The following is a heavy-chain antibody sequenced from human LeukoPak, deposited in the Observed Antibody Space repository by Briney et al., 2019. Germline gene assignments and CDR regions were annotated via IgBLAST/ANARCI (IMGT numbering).Heavy chain of an antibody. V-gene: IGHV3-30*18. D-gene: IGHD2-15*01. Sequence: GGSLRLSCAGSGFTFSSYGTHWVRQAPGKGLEWVAVISYDGSKKYYANSVMGRFTISRDNSKNTLYLQMNSLRAEDTGVYYCAKEACGGRCYFDYFDYWGQGALVTVSS. J-gene: IGHJ4*02. CDR3: AKEACGGRCYFDYFDY. CDR2: ISYDGSKK. CDR1: GFTFSSYG.